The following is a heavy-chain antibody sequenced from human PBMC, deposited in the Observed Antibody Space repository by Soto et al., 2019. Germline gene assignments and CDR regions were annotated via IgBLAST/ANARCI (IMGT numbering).Heavy chain of an antibody. J-gene: IGHJ3*02. CDR2: IYHSGST. Sequence: PSETLSLTCAVSGGSISSGGYSWSWIRQPPGKGLEWIGYIYHSGSTYYNPSLKSRVTISVDRSKNQFSLKLSSVTAADTAVYYCARGGKWLLLYAFDTWGQGTMVTVSS. CDR3: ARGGKWLLLYAFDT. CDR1: GGSISSGGYS. V-gene: IGHV4-30-2*01. D-gene: IGHD3-22*01.